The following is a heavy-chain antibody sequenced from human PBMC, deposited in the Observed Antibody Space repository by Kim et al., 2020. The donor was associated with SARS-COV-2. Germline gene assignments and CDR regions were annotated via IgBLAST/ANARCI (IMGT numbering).Heavy chain of an antibody. Sequence: VKGRFTISRDNSKNTLYLQMNSLRAEDTAVYYCARDSGRIAAAGYYGMDVWGQGTTVTVSS. J-gene: IGHJ6*02. CDR3: ARDSGRIAAAGYYGMDV. V-gene: IGHV3-30*07. D-gene: IGHD6-13*01.